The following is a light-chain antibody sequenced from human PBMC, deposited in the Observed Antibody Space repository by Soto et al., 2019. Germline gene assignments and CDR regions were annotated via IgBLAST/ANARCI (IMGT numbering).Light chain of an antibody. CDR1: SSNIGVNA. CDR2: SDN. J-gene: IGLJ3*02. V-gene: IGLV1-44*01. Sequence: QAVVTQPPSASGTPGQRVTISCSGRSSNIGVNAVNWYQQLPGTAPKLLIYSDNQRPSGVPDRFSGSKSGTSASLAISGLQSDDEADYYCALWDDSLNRWVFGGGTKLTVL. CDR3: ALWDDSLNRWV.